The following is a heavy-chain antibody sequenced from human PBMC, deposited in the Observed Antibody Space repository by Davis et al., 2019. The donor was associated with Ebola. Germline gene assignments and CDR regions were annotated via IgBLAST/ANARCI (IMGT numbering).Heavy chain of an antibody. V-gene: IGHV4-34*01. CDR3: ARHCRYYYDSSGYYSTYYFDY. D-gene: IGHD3-22*01. CDR2: INHSGST. Sequence: GSLRLSCAASGFTFSSYAMSWVRQAPGKGLEWIGEINHSGSTNYNPSLKSRVTISVDTSKNQFSLKLSSVTAADTAVYYCARHCRYYYDSSGYYSTYYFDYWGQGTLVTVSS. J-gene: IGHJ4*02. CDR1: GFTFSSYA.